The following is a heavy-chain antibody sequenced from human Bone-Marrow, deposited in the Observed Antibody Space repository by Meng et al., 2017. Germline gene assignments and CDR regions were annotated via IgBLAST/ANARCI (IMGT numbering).Heavy chain of an antibody. D-gene: IGHD6-19*01. Sequence: SVKVSSKASGGTFSSYAISWVRQAPGQGLEWMGGIIPIFGTANYAQKFQGRVTITADESTSTAYLELRSWRSEDTAVYYCARGYRSGWYPGHDAFDIWGQGTMVTVSS. CDR3: ARGYRSGWYPGHDAFDI. CDR2: IIPIFGTA. V-gene: IGHV1-69*13. J-gene: IGHJ3*02. CDR1: GGTFSSYA.